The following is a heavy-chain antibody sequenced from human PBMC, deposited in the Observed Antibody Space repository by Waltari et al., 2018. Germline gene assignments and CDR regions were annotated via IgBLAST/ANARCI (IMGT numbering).Heavy chain of an antibody. D-gene: IGHD3-3*01. CDR2: INHSGST. CDR1: GGSFSGYY. J-gene: IGHJ6*02. CDR3: ARATYYDFWSGYYTGYYYYGMDV. Sequence: QVQLQQWGAGLLKPSETLSLTCAVYGGSFSGYYWSWLRQPPGTGLEWVGEINHSGSTNYNPSLKSRVTISVDTSKNQFSLKLSSVTAADTAVYYCARATYYDFWSGYYTGYYYYGMDVWGQGTTVTVSS. V-gene: IGHV4-34*01.